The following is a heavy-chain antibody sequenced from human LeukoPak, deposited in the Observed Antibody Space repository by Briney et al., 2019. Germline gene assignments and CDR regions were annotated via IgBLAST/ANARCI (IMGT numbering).Heavy chain of an antibody. V-gene: IGHV3-23*01. CDR3: AKGSVGNADFAS. D-gene: IGHD6-25*01. CDR2: IIVSGTT. CDR1: GFTFSSFS. Sequence: GGSLRLPCAASGFTFSSFSMTWLRQAPGKGLEWVSSIIVSGTTYYAYSVKGRFTISRDSFRGTLFLQMDSLRVEDTAVYFCAKGSVGNADFASWGQGALVTVSS. J-gene: IGHJ4*02.